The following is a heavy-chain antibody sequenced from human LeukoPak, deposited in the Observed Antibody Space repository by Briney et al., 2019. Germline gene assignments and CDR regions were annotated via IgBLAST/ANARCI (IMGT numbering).Heavy chain of an antibody. CDR2: ISRTGSTT. CDR1: GFTFSSYA. Sequence: GGSLRLSCVASGFTFSSYAMSWVRQAPEKGLEWISYISRTGSTTYYGDSVKGRSTISRDNAKNSLFLQLNNLRDEDTAAYFCARDRPGKYYFDSWGQGTLVIVSS. J-gene: IGHJ4*02. V-gene: IGHV3-48*02. CDR3: ARDRPGKYYFDS. D-gene: IGHD1-14*01.